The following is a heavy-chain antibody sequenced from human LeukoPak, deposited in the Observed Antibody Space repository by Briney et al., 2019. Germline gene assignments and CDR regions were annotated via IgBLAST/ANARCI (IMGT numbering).Heavy chain of an antibody. V-gene: IGHV1-8*01. CDR3: ARGRTTVIFGVVIIRAEYFQH. CDR2: MNPNSGNT. CDR1: GYTFTSYD. Sequence: ASAKVSCKASGYTFTSYDINWVRQATGQGLEWMGWMNPNSGNTGYAQKFQGRVTMTRNTSISTAYMELSSLRSEDTAVYYCARGRTTVIFGVVIIRAEYFQHWGQGTLVTVSS. J-gene: IGHJ1*01. D-gene: IGHD3-3*01.